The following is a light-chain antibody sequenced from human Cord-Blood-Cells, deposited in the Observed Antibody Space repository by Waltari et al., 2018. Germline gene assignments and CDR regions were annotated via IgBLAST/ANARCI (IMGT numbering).Light chain of an antibody. Sequence: DSQMTQSPSSLSASVGDRVTITCRARQSISNYLNWYQQKPGKAPKLLIYGASSLQSGVPSRFSGSGSGTDFTLTISSLQPEDFATYYCQQSYSTPRTFGQGTKVEIK. V-gene: IGKV1-39*01. CDR1: QSISNY. CDR2: GAS. CDR3: QQSYSTPRT. J-gene: IGKJ1*01.